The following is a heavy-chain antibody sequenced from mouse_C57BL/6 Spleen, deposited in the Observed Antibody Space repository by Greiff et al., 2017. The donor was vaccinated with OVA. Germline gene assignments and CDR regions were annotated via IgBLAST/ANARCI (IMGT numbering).Heavy chain of an antibody. D-gene: IGHD2-3*01. J-gene: IGHJ3*01. CDR3: ARPFDDYSAWFAY. V-gene: IGHV5-17*01. Sequence: DVQLVESGGGLVKPGGSLKLSCAASGFTFSDYGMHWVRQAPEKGLEWVAYISSGSSTIYYADTVKGRFTISRDNAKNTLFLQMTSLRSEDTAMYYCARPFDDYSAWFAYWGQGTLVTVSA. CDR1: GFTFSDYG. CDR2: ISSGSSTI.